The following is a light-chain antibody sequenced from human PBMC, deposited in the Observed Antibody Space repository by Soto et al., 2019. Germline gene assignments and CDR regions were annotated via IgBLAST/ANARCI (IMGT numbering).Light chain of an antibody. CDR1: SSDVGSHNL. Sequence: QSALTQPASVSGSPGQSTTISCTGTSSDVGSHNLVSWYQQHPGKAPKLMIYEGSKRPSGVSNRFSGSKSGNTASLTISGLQAEDEADYYCCSYAGTTLFGGGTKLTVL. CDR2: EGS. V-gene: IGLV2-23*01. CDR3: CSYAGTTL. J-gene: IGLJ2*01.